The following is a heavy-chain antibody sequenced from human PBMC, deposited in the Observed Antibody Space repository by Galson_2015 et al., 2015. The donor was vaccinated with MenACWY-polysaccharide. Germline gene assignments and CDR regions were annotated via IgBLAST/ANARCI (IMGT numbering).Heavy chain of an antibody. J-gene: IGHJ1*01. CDR2: IYYTGST. D-gene: IGHD4-17*01. CDR1: GDSISSGPSY. Sequence: SLTCAVSGDSISSGPSYWSWLRHRPGKGLEWIGNIYYTGSTYYNPSLRSRVTVTIDTSQNHFSLKLNSVTAADTAVYYCARVPDHGDSGIYFERWGQGILVTVSS. V-gene: IGHV4-31*11. CDR3: ARVPDHGDSGIYFER.